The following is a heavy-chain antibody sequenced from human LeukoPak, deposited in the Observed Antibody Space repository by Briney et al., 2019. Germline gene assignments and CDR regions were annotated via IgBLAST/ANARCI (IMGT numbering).Heavy chain of an antibody. CDR3: ARWLVGALKPGAFDL. Sequence: GGSLRLSCAASGLTVTNAWMNWVRQAPGKGLEWVSSISSNSYYIYYADSVRGRFTISRDNAKNSLFLQMNSLRAEDTAVYYCARWLVGALKPGAFDLWGQGTRVTVSS. D-gene: IGHD1-26*01. CDR2: ISSNSYYI. V-gene: IGHV3-21*01. CDR1: GLTVTNAW. J-gene: IGHJ3*01.